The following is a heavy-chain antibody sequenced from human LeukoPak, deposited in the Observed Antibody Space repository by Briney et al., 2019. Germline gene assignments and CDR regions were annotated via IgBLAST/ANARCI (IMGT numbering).Heavy chain of an antibody. J-gene: IGHJ4*02. Sequence: PGGSLRLSCAASGFTFSSYSMNWVRQAPGKGLEWVAVISYDGSNKYYADSVKGRFTISRDNSKNTLYLQMNSLRAEDTAVYYCAREASSGPFFDYWGQGTLVTVSS. V-gene: IGHV3-30*03. CDR1: GFTFSSYS. D-gene: IGHD3-22*01. CDR3: AREASSGPFFDY. CDR2: ISYDGSNK.